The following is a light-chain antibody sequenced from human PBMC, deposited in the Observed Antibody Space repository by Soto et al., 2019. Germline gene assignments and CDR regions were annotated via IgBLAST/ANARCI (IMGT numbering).Light chain of an antibody. CDR3: QHYDSYPST. J-gene: IGKJ5*01. Sequence: DIQMTQSPSTLSASVGDRVTISCRASQNIVGWLAWYQHKPGRAPKLLIYQASTLEIGVPSRLSGSGSGTEFTLPISNLQLDTSATYNGQHYDSYPSTSGQGTRREIK. CDR1: QNIVGW. CDR2: QAS. V-gene: IGKV1-5*03.